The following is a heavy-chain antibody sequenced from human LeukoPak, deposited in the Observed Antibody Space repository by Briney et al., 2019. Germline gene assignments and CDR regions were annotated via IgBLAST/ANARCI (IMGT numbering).Heavy chain of an antibody. D-gene: IGHD6-19*01. V-gene: IGHV3-21*01. CDR3: ARDPAYSSGWYGHYYYYGMDV. Sequence: PGGSLRLSCAASGFTFSSYSMNWVRQAPGKGLEWVSSISSSSSYIYYADSVKGRFTISRDNAKNSLYLQMNSLRAEDTAVYYCARDPAYSSGWYGHYYYYGMDVWGQGTTVTVSS. CDR1: GFTFSSYS. CDR2: ISSSSSYI. J-gene: IGHJ6*02.